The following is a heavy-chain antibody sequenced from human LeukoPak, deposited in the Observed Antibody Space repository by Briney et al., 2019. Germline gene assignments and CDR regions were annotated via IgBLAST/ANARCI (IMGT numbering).Heavy chain of an antibody. CDR1: GYTFTSYG. V-gene: IGHV7-4-1*02. CDR3: ARDNDSRDPPHFDY. CDR2: INTNTGNP. D-gene: IGHD3-16*01. J-gene: IGHJ4*02. Sequence: ASVKVSCKASGYTFTSYGISWVRQAPGQGLEWMGWINTNTGNPTYAQGFTGRFVFSLDTSVSTAYLQISSLKAEDTAVYYCARDNDSRDPPHFDYWGQGTLVTVSS.